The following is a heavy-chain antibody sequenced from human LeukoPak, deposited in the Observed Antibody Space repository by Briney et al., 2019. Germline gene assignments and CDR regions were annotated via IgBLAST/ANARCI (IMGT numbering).Heavy chain of an antibody. CDR1: GGSINSNNHY. Sequence: SETLSLTCNVSGGSINSNNHYLGWIRQPPGKGLEWLGSINYSGTIFYSPSLNSRVTISVDTSGNQFSLKLTSATAADTAVYYCARHPGYSSGWWYFDFWGQGTLVTVSS. CDR3: ARHPGYSSGWWYFDF. CDR2: INYSGTI. V-gene: IGHV4-39*01. D-gene: IGHD5-18*01. J-gene: IGHJ4*02.